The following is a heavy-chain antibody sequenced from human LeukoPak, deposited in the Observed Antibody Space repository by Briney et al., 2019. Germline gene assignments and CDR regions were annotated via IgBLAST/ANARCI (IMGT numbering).Heavy chain of an antibody. Sequence: PGGSLRLSCAASGFTVSSNYMSWVRQAPGKGLEWVSVIYSGGSTYYADSVKGRFTISRDNSKNTLYLQMNSLRAEDTAVYYCAREIRGYYYDSSGVFDYWGQGTLVTASS. CDR2: IYSGGST. CDR3: AREIRGYYYDSSGVFDY. J-gene: IGHJ4*02. V-gene: IGHV3-53*01. CDR1: GFTVSSNY. D-gene: IGHD3-22*01.